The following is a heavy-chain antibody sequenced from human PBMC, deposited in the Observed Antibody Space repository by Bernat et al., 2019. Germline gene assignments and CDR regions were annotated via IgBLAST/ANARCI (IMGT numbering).Heavy chain of an antibody. V-gene: IGHV3-30-3*01. D-gene: IGHD5/OR15-5a*01. Sequence: QMQLVESGGGVVQPGRSLRLSCAASGFTFSSYAMHWVRQAPGKGLEWVAVISYDGSNQYYAGSVKGRFTIARDNSKNTLYLQMNSLRAEDTAVYYCARVGSTASYYYYYGMDVWGQGTTVTVSS. CDR2: ISYDGSNQ. CDR1: GFTFSSYA. CDR3: ARVGSTASYYYYYGMDV. J-gene: IGHJ6*02.